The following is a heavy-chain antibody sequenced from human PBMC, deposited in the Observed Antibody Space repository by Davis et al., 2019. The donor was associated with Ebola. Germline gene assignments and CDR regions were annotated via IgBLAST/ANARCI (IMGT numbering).Heavy chain of an antibody. D-gene: IGHD3-22*01. CDR3: ARETRSYYYDSSGYYSTFAFDI. CDR1: GGTFSSYA. V-gene: IGHV1-69*13. J-gene: IGHJ3*02. CDR2: IIPIFGTA. Sequence: SVKVSCKASGGTFSSYAISWVRQAPGQGLEWMGGIIPIFGTANYAQKFQGRVTITADESTSTAYMELSSVTAADTAVYYCARETRSYYYDSSGYYSTFAFDIWGQGTMVTVSS.